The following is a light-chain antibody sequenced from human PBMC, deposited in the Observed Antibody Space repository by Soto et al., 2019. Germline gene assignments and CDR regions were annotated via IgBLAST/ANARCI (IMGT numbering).Light chain of an antibody. V-gene: IGKV3-11*01. CDR2: DAS. Sequence: VLTESPATLSLSPGERATLSCRASQSLSGNYLAWYQQKPGQAPRVLIYDASNRATGIPARFSGSGSGTDFTVTVSSLEPEDFAVYYCQQRSNWPITFGQGTRLEIK. J-gene: IGKJ5*01. CDR1: QSLSGNY. CDR3: QQRSNWPIT.